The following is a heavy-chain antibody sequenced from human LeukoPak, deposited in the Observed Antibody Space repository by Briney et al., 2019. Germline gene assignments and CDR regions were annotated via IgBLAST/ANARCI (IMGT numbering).Heavy chain of an antibody. CDR3: ARVGPYRGSSSRLNWFDP. D-gene: IGHD6-13*01. CDR1: GYTFTSYY. J-gene: IGHJ5*02. CDR2: INPSGGST. V-gene: IGHV1-46*01. Sequence: ASVKVSCKASGYTFTSYYMHWVRQAPGQGLEWMGIINPSGGSTSYAQKFQGRVTMTTDTSTSTAYMELRSLRSDDTAVYYCARVGPYRGSSSRLNWFDPWGQGTLVTVSS.